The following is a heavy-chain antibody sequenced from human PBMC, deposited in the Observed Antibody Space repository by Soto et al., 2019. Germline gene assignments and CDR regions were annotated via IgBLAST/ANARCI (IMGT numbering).Heavy chain of an antibody. D-gene: IGHD3-22*01. CDR3: ARVRKSPLDYYDSSGPYYGMDV. J-gene: IGHJ6*02. CDR2: INPNSGGT. Sequence: VKVSCKASGYTFTGYYMHWVRQAPGQGLEWMGWINPNSGGTNYAQKFQGRVTMTRDTSISTAYMELSRLRSDDTAVYYCARVRKSPLDYYDSSGPYYGMDVWGQGTTVTVSS. CDR1: GYTFTGYY. V-gene: IGHV1-2*02.